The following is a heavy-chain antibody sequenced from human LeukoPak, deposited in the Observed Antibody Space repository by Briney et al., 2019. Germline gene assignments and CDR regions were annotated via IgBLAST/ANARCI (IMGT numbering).Heavy chain of an antibody. Sequence: PGGSLRLSCAASGFTFSNAWMSWVRQAPGKGLEWVANIKPDGGETYYVDSVEGRFTISRDNAKSTLYLQMNSLRAEDTAVYYCARDYNLGQGTLVTVSS. CDR2: IKPDGGET. CDR1: GFTFSNAW. J-gene: IGHJ4*02. CDR3: ARDYN. V-gene: IGHV3-7*01.